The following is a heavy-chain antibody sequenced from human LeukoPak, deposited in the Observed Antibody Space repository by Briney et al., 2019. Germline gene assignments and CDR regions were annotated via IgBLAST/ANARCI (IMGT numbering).Heavy chain of an antibody. CDR1: GFTFSSYG. CDR3: AKGSSSGTVDY. J-gene: IGHJ4*02. Sequence: PGGSLRLSCAASGFTFSSYGMHWVRQAPGKGLEGVAFISYDGTNKYYADSVKGRFTFSRDNSKYTLYLQMNSLRAEDTAVYYCAKGSSSGTVDYWGQGTLVAVSS. V-gene: IGHV3-30*18. CDR2: ISYDGTNK. D-gene: IGHD3-22*01.